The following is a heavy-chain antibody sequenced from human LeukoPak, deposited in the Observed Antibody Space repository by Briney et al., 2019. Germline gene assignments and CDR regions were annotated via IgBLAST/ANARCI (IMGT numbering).Heavy chain of an antibody. CDR1: GGSISSGGYS. Sequence: SETLSLTCAVSGGSISSGGYSWSWIRQPPGKGLEWIGYIYHSGSTSYNPSLKSRVTISVDTSKNQFSLKLNSVTAADTAVYYCARLSFYYYDSSGSAFDPWGQGTLVTVSS. CDR2: IYHSGST. V-gene: IGHV4-30-2*03. D-gene: IGHD3-22*01. J-gene: IGHJ5*02. CDR3: ARLSFYYYDSSGSAFDP.